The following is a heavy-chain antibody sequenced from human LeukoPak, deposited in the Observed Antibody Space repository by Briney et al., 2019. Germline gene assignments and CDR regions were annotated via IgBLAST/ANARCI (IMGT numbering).Heavy chain of an antibody. CDR2: INPNSGGT. J-gene: IGHJ4*02. D-gene: IGHD3-3*01. CDR1: GYTFTGYY. Sequence: ASVKVSCKASGYTFTGYYMHWVRQAPGQGLEWMGWINPNSGGTNYAQKFQGRVTMTRDTSISTAYMELSRLRSDDTAVYYCARDPHVLRFLEWLAPFDYWGQGTLVTVSS. CDR3: ARDPHVLRFLEWLAPFDY. V-gene: IGHV1-2*02.